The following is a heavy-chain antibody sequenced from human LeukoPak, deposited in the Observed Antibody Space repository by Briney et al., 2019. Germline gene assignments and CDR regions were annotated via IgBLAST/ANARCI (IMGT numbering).Heavy chain of an antibody. D-gene: IGHD1-20*01. J-gene: IGHJ4*02. CDR1: GFTFSSYA. CDR3: ARSGSNWNYFDY. V-gene: IGHV3-30*01. CDR2: ISYDGSNK. Sequence: GSLRLSCAASGFTFSSYAMHWVRQARGKGLEWVAVISYDGSNKYYADSVKGRFTISRDNSQNTLYLQMNSLRAEDAAVYYCARSGSNWNYFDYWGQGPLVTVSS.